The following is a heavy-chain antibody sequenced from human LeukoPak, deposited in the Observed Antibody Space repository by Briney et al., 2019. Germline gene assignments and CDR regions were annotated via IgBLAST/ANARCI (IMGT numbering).Heavy chain of an antibody. CDR1: GGSLSSYY. V-gene: IGHV4-59*01. CDR3: ARGRRGYSYGYDY. D-gene: IGHD5-18*01. CDR2: IYYSGSN. Sequence: SETLSLTCTVSGGSLSSYYWSWIRQPPGKGLEWIGHIYYSGSNNYNPSLKNRVTISVDTSKNQFSLKLSSVTAADTAVYYCARGRRGYSYGYDYWGQGTLVTVSS. J-gene: IGHJ4*02.